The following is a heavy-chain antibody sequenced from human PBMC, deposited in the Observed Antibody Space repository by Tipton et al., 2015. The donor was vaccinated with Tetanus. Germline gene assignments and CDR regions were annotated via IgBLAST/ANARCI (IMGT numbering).Heavy chain of an antibody. D-gene: IGHD6-25*01. CDR3: ASRVRGSAAY. CDR1: GDSITSDNW. Sequence: TLSLTCTVSGDSITSDNWWSWVRQSPGRGLEWIGEIYHSGATNYNSALKSRVAISISKSMNQLYLTLNSVTAADTAFYYCASRVRGSAAYWGQGILVTVSS. J-gene: IGHJ4*02. V-gene: IGHV4-4*02. CDR2: IYHSGAT.